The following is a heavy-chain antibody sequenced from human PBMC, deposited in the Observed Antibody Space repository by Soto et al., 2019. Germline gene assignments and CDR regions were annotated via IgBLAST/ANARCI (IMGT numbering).Heavy chain of an antibody. CDR1: GGTFSSYA. D-gene: IGHD2-2*01. CDR3: PRDLVLVPAGLPRGRSTDIYYYYGMDV. V-gene: IGHV1-69*12. J-gene: IGHJ6*02. Sequence: QVQLVQSGAEVKKPGSSVKVSCKASGGTFSSYAISWVRQAPGQGLEWMGGIIPIFGTANYAQKFQGRVTITADESTSTAYMELSSLRSEDTAVYYCPRDLVLVPAGLPRGRSTDIYYYYGMDVWGQGTTVTVSS. CDR2: IIPIFGTA.